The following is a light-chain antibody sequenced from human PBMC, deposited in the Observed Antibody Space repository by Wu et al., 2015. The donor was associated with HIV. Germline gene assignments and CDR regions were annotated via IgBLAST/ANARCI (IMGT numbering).Light chain of an antibody. CDR2: AAS. CDR3: QQYYSYPFT. V-gene: IGKV1-8*01. Sequence: AIRMTQSPSSLPASTGDRVTITCRASQVISSYLAWYQQKPGKAPKLLMFAASTLQDGVPSRFSGSGSGTDFTLTISCLQSEDFATYSCQQYYSYPFTFGGRDQGWRSN. CDR1: QVISSY. J-gene: IGKJ4*01.